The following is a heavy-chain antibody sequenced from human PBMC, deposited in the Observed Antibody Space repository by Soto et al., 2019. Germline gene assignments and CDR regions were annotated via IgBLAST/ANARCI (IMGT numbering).Heavy chain of an antibody. CDR1: GSTFSSYE. CDR2: ISSSGSTI. J-gene: IGHJ3*02. V-gene: IGHV3-48*03. CDR3: ARDPAVVTDAFDI. D-gene: IGHD2-15*01. Sequence: SLRLSCAASGSTFSSYEMNWVRQAPGKGLEWVSYISSSGSTIYYADSVKGRFNISRDNAKKSLYLQMNSLRAEDTAVYYCARDPAVVTDAFDIWGQGTMVTVSS.